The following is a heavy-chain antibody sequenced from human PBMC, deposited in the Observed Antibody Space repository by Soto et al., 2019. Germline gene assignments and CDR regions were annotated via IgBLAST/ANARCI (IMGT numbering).Heavy chain of an antibody. CDR2: INPSGGST. J-gene: IGHJ5*02. Sequence: QVQLVQSGAEVKKPGASVKVSCKASGYTFTSYYMHWVRQAPGLGLEWMRIINPSGGSTSYAQKFPGRVTMTRDTCNSTVYMMLSRLRSEDTAVYACVRYQNDDTSRYYWRRCTWFDPWGQGTLVTVSS. CDR1: GYTFTSYY. CDR3: VRYQNDDTSRYYWRRCTWFDP. D-gene: IGHD3-22*01. V-gene: IGHV1-46*01.